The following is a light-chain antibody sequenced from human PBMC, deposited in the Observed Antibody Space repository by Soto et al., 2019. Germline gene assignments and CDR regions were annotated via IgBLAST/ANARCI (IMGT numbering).Light chain of an antibody. J-gene: IGLJ1*01. Sequence: QPALTQPPSASGSPGQSVTISCTGTSSDVGGYDYVSWYQQRPGKAPHFIIYGVNKRPSGVPDRFSGSKSGNTASLTVSGLQAEDGVEYSGSPYAAKNKCVCGTGTKVTAL. CDR1: SSDVGGYDY. CDR2: GVN. V-gene: IGLV2-8*01. CDR3: SPYAAKNKCV.